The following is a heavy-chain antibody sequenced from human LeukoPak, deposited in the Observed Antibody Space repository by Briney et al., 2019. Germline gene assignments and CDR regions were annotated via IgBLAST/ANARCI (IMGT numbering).Heavy chain of an antibody. V-gene: IGHV1-69*04. CDR1: GGTFSSYA. CDR2: IIPILGIA. D-gene: IGHD3-10*01. CDR3: ARALWFGEFEGNYYFDY. J-gene: IGHJ4*02. Sequence: SVKVSCKASGGTFSSYAISWVRQAPGQGLEWMGRIIPILGIANYAQKFQGRVTITADKSTSTAYMELSSLRSEDTAVYYCARALWFGEFEGNYYFDYWGQGTLVTVSS.